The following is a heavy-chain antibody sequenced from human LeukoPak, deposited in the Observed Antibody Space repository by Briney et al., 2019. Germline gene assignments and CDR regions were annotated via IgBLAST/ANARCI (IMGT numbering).Heavy chain of an antibody. CDR3: ARMDIVDGLGYYGMDV. Sequence: VASVKVSCKASGYTFTSYDINWVRQATGQGLEWMGWMNPNSGNTGYAQKFQGRVTMTRNTSISTAYMELSSLRSEDTAVYYCARMDIVDGLGYYGMDVWGQGTTVTVSS. J-gene: IGHJ6*02. CDR2: MNPNSGNT. CDR1: GYTFTSYD. V-gene: IGHV1-8*01. D-gene: IGHD5-12*01.